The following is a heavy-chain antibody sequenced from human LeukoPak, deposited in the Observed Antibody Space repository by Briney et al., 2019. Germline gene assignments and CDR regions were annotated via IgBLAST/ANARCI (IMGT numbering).Heavy chain of an antibody. CDR2: ISGGGTST. V-gene: IGHV3-23*01. Sequence: GGSLRLSCAASGFTFSIYDMSWVRQAPGKGLEWVSAISGGGTSTYFTDSVKGRFTISRDNSKSTLYLQMNSLRAEDTAVYYCARGVAAAGTPSDYWGQGTLVTVSS. D-gene: IGHD6-13*01. CDR3: ARGVAAAGTPSDY. J-gene: IGHJ4*02. CDR1: GFTFSIYD.